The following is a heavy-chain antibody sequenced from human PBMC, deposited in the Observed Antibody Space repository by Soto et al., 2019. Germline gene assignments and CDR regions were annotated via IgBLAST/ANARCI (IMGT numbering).Heavy chain of an antibody. D-gene: IGHD6-19*01. J-gene: IGHJ5*02. Sequence: QVQLVQSGVEVKKPGASVKVSCKASGYTFTSYGISWVRQAPGQGLEWMGWISGYNDNTNYAQKLQGRVTMTTDTSTNPAYRELRSLSSDDTAVYYCARGGIAVTRSTKCGWFYTGGQGTLVTFSS. CDR3: ARGGIAVTRSTKCGWFYT. CDR1: GYTFTSYG. CDR2: ISGYNDNT. V-gene: IGHV1-18*01.